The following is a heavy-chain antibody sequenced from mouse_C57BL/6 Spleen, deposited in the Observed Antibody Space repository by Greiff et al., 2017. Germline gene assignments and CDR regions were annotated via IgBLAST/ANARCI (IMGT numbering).Heavy chain of an antibody. CDR3: ARQALYGNAVYWYFDV. Sequence: EVKLMESGGDLVKPGGSLKLSCAASGFTFSSDGMSWVRQTPDKRLEWVATISSGGSYTYYPDSVQGRFPISRDNAKKTLYLQMRSLKSEDTASYYCARQALYGNAVYWYFDVWGTGTTVTVSS. V-gene: IGHV5-6*01. CDR1: GFTFSSDG. CDR2: ISSGGSYT. D-gene: IGHD2-1*01. J-gene: IGHJ1*03.